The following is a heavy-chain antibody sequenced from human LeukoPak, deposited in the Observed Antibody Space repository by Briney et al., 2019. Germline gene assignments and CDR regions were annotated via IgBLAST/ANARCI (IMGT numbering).Heavy chain of an antibody. D-gene: IGHD4-23*01. CDR3: ARDPPAPGGCFDP. J-gene: IGHJ5*02. CDR1: GSTFSHHW. CDR2: IKHDGSET. V-gene: IGHV3-7*01. Sequence: GGSLRLSCAGSGSTFSHHWMSWVRQAPGKGLEWVANIKHDGSETYYVDSVRGRFTVSRDNAKTSLYLQIDSLRAEDTAVYFCARDPPAPGGCFDPWGQGTLVTVSS.